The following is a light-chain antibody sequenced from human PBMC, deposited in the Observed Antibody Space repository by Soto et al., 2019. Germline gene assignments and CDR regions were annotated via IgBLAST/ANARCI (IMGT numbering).Light chain of an antibody. J-gene: IGKJ1*01. Sequence: EIVLTQSPGTLSLSPGETATLSCRASQSVSSTYLAWYQQKPGQAPGLLLYGASNRASGIPDRFAGSGSGTEFTLTISSLQPDDFATYYCQQYNSWTFGQGTKVDIK. CDR3: QQYNSWT. CDR2: GAS. CDR1: QSVSSTY. V-gene: IGKV3-20*01.